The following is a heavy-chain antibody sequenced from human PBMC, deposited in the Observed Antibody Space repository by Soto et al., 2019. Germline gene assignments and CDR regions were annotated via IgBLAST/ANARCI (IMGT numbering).Heavy chain of an antibody. D-gene: IGHD2-8*01. J-gene: IGHJ4*02. CDR2: IYYSGST. CDR3: ARVLRNGVSDK. Sequence: SETLSLTCTVSGGSIDHFYWSWIRQPPGKGLEWVGHIYYSGSTKYNPSLTSRLTISVDTSKNQFSLRLSSVTAADTAVYYCARVLRNGVSDKWGQGTQVTVSS. CDR1: GGSIDHFY. V-gene: IGHV4-59*01.